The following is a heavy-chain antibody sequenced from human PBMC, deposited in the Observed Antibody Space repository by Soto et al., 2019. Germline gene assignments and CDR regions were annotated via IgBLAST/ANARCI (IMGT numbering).Heavy chain of an antibody. CDR1: GYSFAGYW. CDR2: IDPSDSQT. CDR3: ARHIAARPGGWFDP. Sequence: PGESLKISCKGSGYSFAGYWITWVRQKPGKGLEWMGRIDPSDSQTYYSPSFRGHVTISVTKSITTVFLQWSSLRASDTAMYYCARHIAARPGGWFDPWGQGTLVTVSS. V-gene: IGHV5-10-1*01. J-gene: IGHJ5*02. D-gene: IGHD6-6*01.